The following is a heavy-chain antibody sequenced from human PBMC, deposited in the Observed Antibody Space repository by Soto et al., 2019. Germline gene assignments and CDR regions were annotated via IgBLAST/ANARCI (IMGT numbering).Heavy chain of an antibody. J-gene: IGHJ6*02. D-gene: IGHD3-10*01. CDR1: GGSFSGYY. Sequence: PSETLSLTCAVYGGSFSGYYWSWIRQPPGKGLEWIGEINHSGSTNYNPSLKSRVTISVDTSKNQFSLKLSSVTAADTAVYYCARGRRITMVRGDTMDVWGQGTTVT. CDR2: INHSGST. V-gene: IGHV4-34*01. CDR3: ARGRRITMVRGDTMDV.